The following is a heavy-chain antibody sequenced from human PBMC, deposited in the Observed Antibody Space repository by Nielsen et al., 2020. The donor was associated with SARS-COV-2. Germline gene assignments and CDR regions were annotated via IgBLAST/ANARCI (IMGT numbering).Heavy chain of an antibody. D-gene: IGHD3-10*01. CDR1: GFTFSSYA. CDR2: ISYDGSNK. Sequence: GGSLRLSCAASGFTFSSYAMHWVRQAPGKGLEWVAVISYDGSNKYYADSVKGRFTISRDNAKNSLYLQMNSLRAEDTAVYYCARDLYGSGSSEGYYYYYGMDVRGQGTTVTVSS. V-gene: IGHV3-30-3*01. CDR3: ARDLYGSGSSEGYYYYYGMDV. J-gene: IGHJ6*02.